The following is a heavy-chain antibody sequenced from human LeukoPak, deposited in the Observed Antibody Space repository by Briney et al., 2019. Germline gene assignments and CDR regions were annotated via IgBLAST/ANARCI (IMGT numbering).Heavy chain of an antibody. J-gene: IGHJ4*02. V-gene: IGHV3-33*06. CDR1: GFSFSNFG. CDR2: IWDDGSAE. Sequence: GRSLRLSCAAAGFSFSNFGMHWVRQAPGKGLEWVAVIWDDGSAEFYVDSVKGRFKISRDDSKNTLYLQMNSLKVEDTALYYCAKDDRGGWSGHFASWGQGTLVTVSS. D-gene: IGHD6-19*01. CDR3: AKDDRGGWSGHFAS.